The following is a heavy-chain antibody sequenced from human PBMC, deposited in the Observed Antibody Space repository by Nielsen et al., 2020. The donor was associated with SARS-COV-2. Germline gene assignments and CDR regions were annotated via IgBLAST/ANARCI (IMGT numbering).Heavy chain of an antibody. CDR1: GFTFSSYA. D-gene: IGHD6-6*01. CDR2: ISGSGGST. J-gene: IGHJ5*01. Sequence: GESLKISCAASGFTFSSYAMSWVRQAPGKGLEWVSAISGSGGSTYYADSVKGRFTISRDNSKNTLYLQMNSLRAEDTAVYYCAKGKIYSSCDSWGQGTLVTVSS. CDR3: AKGKIYSSCDS. V-gene: IGHV3-23*01.